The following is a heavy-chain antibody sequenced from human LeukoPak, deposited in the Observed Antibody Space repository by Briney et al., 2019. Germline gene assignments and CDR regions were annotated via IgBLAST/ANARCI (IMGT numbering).Heavy chain of an antibody. J-gene: IGHJ4*02. D-gene: IGHD2-15*01. CDR1: GFTVSSNY. V-gene: IGHV3-53*01. Sequence: GASLRLSCAAPGFTVSSNYMSWVRQAPGKGLEWVSVIYSGGSTYYADSVKGRFTISRDNSKNTLYLQMNSLRAEDTAVYYCARGRLGCSGGSCHPDYWGQGTLVTVSS. CDR2: IYSGGST. CDR3: ARGRLGCSGGSCHPDY.